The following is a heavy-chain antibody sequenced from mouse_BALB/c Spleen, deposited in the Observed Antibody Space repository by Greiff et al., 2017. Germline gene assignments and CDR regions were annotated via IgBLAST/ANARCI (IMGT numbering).Heavy chain of an antibody. V-gene: IGHV3-6*02. D-gene: IGHD1-1*01. CDR2: ISYDGSN. J-gene: IGHJ4*01. Sequence: ESGPGLVKPSQSLSLTCSVTGYSITSGYYWNWIRQFPGNKLEWMGYISYDGSNNYNPSLKNRISITRDTSKNQFFLKLNSVTTEDTATYYCAREGNYYGSSYYYAMDYWGQGTSVTVSS. CDR1: GYSITSGYY. CDR3: AREGNYYGSSYYYAMDY.